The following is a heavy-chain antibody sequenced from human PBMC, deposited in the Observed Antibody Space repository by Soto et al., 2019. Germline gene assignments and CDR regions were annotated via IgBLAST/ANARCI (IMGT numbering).Heavy chain of an antibody. J-gene: IGHJ6*03. V-gene: IGHV1-18*01. Sequence: QDLLVQSGVEVKKPGASVKVSCKASGYSFTNYGITWVRQAPGQGIEWMGWISAYNGNTNYVQKFQGRVTLTTDASTSTGYLELRSLGSEAKAVYYCARERGVAPPVAGNTHYYYYMDVWGKGTTVTVSS. CDR1: GYSFTNYG. CDR3: ARERGVAPPVAGNTHYYYYMDV. D-gene: IGHD6-19*01. CDR2: ISAYNGNT.